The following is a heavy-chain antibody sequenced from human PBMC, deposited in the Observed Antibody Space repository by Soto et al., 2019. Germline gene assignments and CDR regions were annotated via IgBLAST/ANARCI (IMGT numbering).Heavy chain of an antibody. CDR3: ARGSAYSDYDLEY. J-gene: IGHJ4*02. Sequence: QPGGSLRLSCAASGFTFSSYAMTWVRQAPGKGLEWVSGVSGTGGSAYYADSVKGRFTISRGKSTNTLYLHMNSLRAEDTAVYYCARGSAYSDYDLEYWGQGALVTVSS. D-gene: IGHD4-17*01. CDR2: VSGTGGSA. CDR1: GFTFSSYA. V-gene: IGHV3-23*01.